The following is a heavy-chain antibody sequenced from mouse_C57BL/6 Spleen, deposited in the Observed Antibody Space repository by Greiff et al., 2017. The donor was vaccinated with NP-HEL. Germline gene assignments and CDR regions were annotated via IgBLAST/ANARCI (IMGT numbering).Heavy chain of an antibody. D-gene: IGHD2-2*01. CDR1: GFTFSSYA. CDR2: ISDGGSYT. V-gene: IGHV5-4*01. CDR3: AREVYGYGPWFAY. J-gene: IGHJ3*01. Sequence: EVKLVESGGGLVKPGGSLKLSCAASGFTFSSYAMSWVRQTPEKRLEWVATISDGGSYTYYPDNVKGRFTISRDNAKNNLYLQMSHLKSEDTAMYYGAREVYGYGPWFAYWGQGTLVTVSA.